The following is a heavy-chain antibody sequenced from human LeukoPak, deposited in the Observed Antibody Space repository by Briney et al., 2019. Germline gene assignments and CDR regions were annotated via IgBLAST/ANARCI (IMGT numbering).Heavy chain of an antibody. J-gene: IGHJ6*04. CDR1: GFPFSSHG. Sequence: GGTLRLSCAGSGFPFSSHGMNWVRQAPGKGLEWVSGISPGGPTYYADSVKGRFTISRDDSKNTLYLQMNSLRAEDTAVYYCAELGITMIGGVWGKGTTVTISS. CDR2: ISPGGPT. D-gene: IGHD3-10*02. V-gene: IGHV3-23*01. CDR3: AELGITMIGGV.